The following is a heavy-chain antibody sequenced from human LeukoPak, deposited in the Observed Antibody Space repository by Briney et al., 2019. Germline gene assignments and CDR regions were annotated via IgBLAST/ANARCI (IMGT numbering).Heavy chain of an antibody. CDR3: ARDRYYDFWSGPFDP. V-gene: IGHV1-58*01. D-gene: IGHD3-3*01. CDR1: GFTFTTFA. J-gene: IGHJ5*02. CDR2: IVVDGGNT. Sequence: GASVKVSCKASGFTFTTFAVQWVRQARGQRLEWIGWIVVDGGNTHYAQKFQERVDIITDRSTNTVFMELRSLRSDDTAVYYCARDRYYDFWSGPFDPWGQGTLVTVSS.